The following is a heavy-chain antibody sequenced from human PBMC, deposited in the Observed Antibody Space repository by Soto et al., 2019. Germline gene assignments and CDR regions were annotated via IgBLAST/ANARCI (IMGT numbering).Heavy chain of an antibody. D-gene: IGHD3-3*01. J-gene: IGHJ4*02. Sequence: GGSLRLSCAASGFTFSNAWMSWVRQAPGKGLEWVGRIKSKTDGGTTDYAAPVKGRFTISRDDSKNTLYLQMNSLKTEDTAVYYCTTDPYYDFWSGYYGFDYWGQGTLVTAPQ. CDR2: IKSKTDGGTT. CDR1: GFTFSNAW. CDR3: TTDPYYDFWSGYYGFDY. V-gene: IGHV3-15*01.